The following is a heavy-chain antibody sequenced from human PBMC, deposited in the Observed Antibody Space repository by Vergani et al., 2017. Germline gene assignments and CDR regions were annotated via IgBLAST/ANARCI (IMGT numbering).Heavy chain of an antibody. CDR3: TTDAAVAGTSGGY. CDR2: IKSKTDGGTT. V-gene: IGHV3-15*01. Sequence: EVQLVESGGGLVQPGGSLRLSCAASGFTFSSYWMSWVRQAPGKGLEWVGRIKSKTDGGTTDYAAPVKGRFTISRDDSKNTLYLQMNSLKTEDTAVYYCTTDAAVAGTSGGYWGQGTLVTVSS. CDR1: GFTFSSYW. D-gene: IGHD6-19*01. J-gene: IGHJ4*02.